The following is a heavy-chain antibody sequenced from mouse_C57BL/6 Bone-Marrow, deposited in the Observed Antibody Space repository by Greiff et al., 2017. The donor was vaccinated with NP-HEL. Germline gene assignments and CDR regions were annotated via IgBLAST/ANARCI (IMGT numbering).Heavy chain of an antibody. J-gene: IGHJ1*03. Sequence: VQLQQPGTELVKPGASVKLSCKASGYTFTSYWMHWVKQRPGQGLEWIGNINPSNGGTNYNEKFKSKATLTVDKSASTAYMQLSSLTSEDSAVYYCARNYGSSFYWYFDVWGTGTTVTVSS. CDR3: ARNYGSSFYWYFDV. CDR1: GYTFTSYW. D-gene: IGHD1-1*01. V-gene: IGHV1-53*01. CDR2: INPSNGGT.